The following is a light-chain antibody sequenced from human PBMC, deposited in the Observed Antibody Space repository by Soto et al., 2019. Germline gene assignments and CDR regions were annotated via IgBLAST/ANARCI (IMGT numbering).Light chain of an antibody. CDR1: QSVSSN. CDR3: QQTYSNLWT. Sequence: EIVMTQSPATLSVSPGERATLSCRASQSVSSNLAWYQQKPGQAPRLLIYGASTRATGIPARFSGSGSGTEFTLTISSLQSEDFADYFCQQTYSNLWTFGQGTKVEIK. CDR2: GAS. V-gene: IGKV3-15*01. J-gene: IGKJ1*01.